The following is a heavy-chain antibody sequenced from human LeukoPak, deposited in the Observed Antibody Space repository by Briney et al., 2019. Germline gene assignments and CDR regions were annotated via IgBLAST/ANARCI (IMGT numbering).Heavy chain of an antibody. CDR2: ISYDGSNK. CDR3: AKDLRNCSGGSCYFPHYYGMDV. D-gene: IGHD2-15*01. CDR1: GFTFSSYG. Sequence: GRSLRLSCEASGFTFSSYGMHWVRQAPGKGLEWVAVISYDGSNKYYADSVKGRFTISRDNSKNTLYLQMNSLRAEDTAVYYCAKDLRNCSGGSCYFPHYYGMDVWGQGTTVTVSS. J-gene: IGHJ6*02. V-gene: IGHV3-30*18.